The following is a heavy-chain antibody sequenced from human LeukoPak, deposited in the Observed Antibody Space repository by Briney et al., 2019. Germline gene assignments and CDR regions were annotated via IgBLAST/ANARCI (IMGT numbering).Heavy chain of an antibody. D-gene: IGHD2-2*01. V-gene: IGHV4-4*07. J-gene: IGHJ4*02. CDR2: ISGTGNT. CDR3: ARGGSSSWYPIMK. CDR1: GGSMTNYY. Sequence: SETLSLTCIVSGGSMTNYYWHWIRQSAGEGLEWLGHISGTGNTDFNPSLNSRLTISIDKPQNQFSLKLKSVTAADTAVYYCARGGSSSWYPIMKWGQGILVSVSS.